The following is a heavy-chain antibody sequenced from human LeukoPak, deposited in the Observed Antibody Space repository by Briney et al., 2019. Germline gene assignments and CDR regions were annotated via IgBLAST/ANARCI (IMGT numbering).Heavy chain of an antibody. V-gene: IGHV1-46*01. CDR2: INPSGGST. D-gene: IGHD6-13*01. CDR3: ARALSSPYSSSYPFDY. CDR1: GGTFSSYA. J-gene: IGHJ4*02. Sequence: RASVKVSCKASGGTFSSYAISWVRQAPGQGLEWMGIINPSGGSTSYAQKFQGRVTMTRGTSTSTVYMELSSLRSEDTAVYYCARALSSPYSSSYPFDYWGQGTLVTVSS.